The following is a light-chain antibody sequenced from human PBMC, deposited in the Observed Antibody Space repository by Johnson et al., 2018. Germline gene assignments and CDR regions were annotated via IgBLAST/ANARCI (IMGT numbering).Light chain of an antibody. J-gene: IGLJ1*01. CDR1: SSNIGNNY. CDR2: ENN. V-gene: IGLV1-51*02. CDR3: GTWDSSLSAGNV. Sequence: QSVLTQPPSVSAAPGQKVTISCSGSSSNIGNNYVSCYQQLPGTAPKLLIYENNKRPSGIPDRFSATKSGTSATLGTTGLQTGDEADYYCGTWDSSLSAGNVFGTGTKVTVL.